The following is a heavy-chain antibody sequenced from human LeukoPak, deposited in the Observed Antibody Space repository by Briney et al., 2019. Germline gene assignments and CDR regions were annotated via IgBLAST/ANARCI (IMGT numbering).Heavy chain of an antibody. CDR3: ARGGDWGMKWFDS. Sequence: GESLKISCKGSGYIFTNFWIAWVRQMPGKGLEWMGSIYSGDSDPRYSPSFQGQVIMSVDKSITTAYLQRNTLQASDTAMYYCARGGDWGMKWFDSWGQGTRVTVSS. D-gene: IGHD2-21*02. CDR2: IYSGDSDP. V-gene: IGHV5-51*01. CDR1: GYIFTNFW. J-gene: IGHJ5*01.